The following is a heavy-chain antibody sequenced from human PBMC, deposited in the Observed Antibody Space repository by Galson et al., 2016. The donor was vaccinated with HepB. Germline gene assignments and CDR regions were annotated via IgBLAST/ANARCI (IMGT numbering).Heavy chain of an antibody. CDR1: GFTFSDSY. D-gene: IGHD4-17*01. V-gene: IGHV3-11*06. Sequence: SLRLSCAASGFTFSDSYMSWIRQAPGKGLEWVSYISSSSSYTNYADSVKDRFTISRDNAKNSLYLRMNSLRAEDTAVYYCARAVSWDYGDYAGYWGQGTLVTVSS. CDR2: ISSSSSYT. J-gene: IGHJ4*02. CDR3: ARAVSWDYGDYAGY.